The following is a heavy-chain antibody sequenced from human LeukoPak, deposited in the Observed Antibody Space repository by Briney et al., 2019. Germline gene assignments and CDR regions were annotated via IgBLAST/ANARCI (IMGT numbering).Heavy chain of an antibody. Sequence: PSETLSLTCTVSGGSISSSSYYWGWIRQPPGKGLEWIGSIYYSGSTYYNPSLKSRVTISVDTSKNQFSLKLSSVTAADPAVYYCASGIAEDYFDYWGQGTLVTVSS. D-gene: IGHD6-13*01. V-gene: IGHV4-39*01. CDR3: ASGIAEDYFDY. J-gene: IGHJ4*02. CDR2: IYYSGST. CDR1: GGSISSSSYY.